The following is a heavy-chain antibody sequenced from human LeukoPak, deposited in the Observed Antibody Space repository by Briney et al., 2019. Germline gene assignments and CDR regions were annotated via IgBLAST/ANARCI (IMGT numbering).Heavy chain of an antibody. J-gene: IGHJ4*02. CDR2: IFYSGTT. D-gene: IGHD3-22*01. CDR1: GGSISSYY. CDR3: ARWWDYYDSSGGDY. Sequence: SETLSLTCTVSGGSISSYYWSWIRQPPGKGLEWIGFIFYSGTTNYNPSLKSRVTISVDTSKNQFSLKLSSVTAADTAVYYCARWWDYYDSSGGDYWGQGTLVTVSS. V-gene: IGHV4-59*12.